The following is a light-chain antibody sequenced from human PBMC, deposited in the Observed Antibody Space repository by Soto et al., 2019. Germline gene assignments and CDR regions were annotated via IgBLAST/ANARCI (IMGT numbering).Light chain of an antibody. CDR3: QQYNKWPLT. CDR2: GAS. CDR1: ESVSSN. J-gene: IGKJ4*01. Sequence: EIVMTQSPATLSVSQGERATLSCRASESVSSNLAWYQQKPGQAPRLLIYGASTRATGVPARFSGSGSGTEFTLTISSLQSEDFGVFYCQQYNKWPLTFGGGTKVELK. V-gene: IGKV3-15*01.